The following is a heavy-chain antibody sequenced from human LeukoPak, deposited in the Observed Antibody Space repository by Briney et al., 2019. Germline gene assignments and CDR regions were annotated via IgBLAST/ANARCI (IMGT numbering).Heavy chain of an antibody. CDR1: GGSITSYY. CDR3: ARHSSVVRGWFDP. Sequence: SETLSLTCTVSGGSITSYYWTWIRQPPGKGLEWVGYIYASGSTNYNPSLKSRVTISVDTSKNQFSLKLSSVTAADTAMYYCARHSSVVRGWFDPWAREPWSPSPQ. V-gene: IGHV4-4*09. J-gene: IGHJ5*02. D-gene: IGHD2-15*01. CDR2: IYASGST.